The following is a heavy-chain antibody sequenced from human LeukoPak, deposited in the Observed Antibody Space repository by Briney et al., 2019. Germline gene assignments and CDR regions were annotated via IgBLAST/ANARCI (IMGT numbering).Heavy chain of an antibody. V-gene: IGHV1-69*04. Sequence: SVKVSCKASEGTFSSYAISWVRQAPGQGLEWMGRIIPILGIANYAQKSQGRVTITADKSTSTAYMELSSLRSEDTAVYYCASPSHYYDSSGYYPFDYWGQGTLVTVSS. J-gene: IGHJ4*02. D-gene: IGHD3-22*01. CDR2: IIPILGIA. CDR3: ASPSHYYDSSGYYPFDY. CDR1: EGTFSSYA.